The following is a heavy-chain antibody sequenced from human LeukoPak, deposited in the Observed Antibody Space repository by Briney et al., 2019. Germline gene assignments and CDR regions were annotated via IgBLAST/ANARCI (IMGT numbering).Heavy chain of an antibody. V-gene: IGHV4-59*01. D-gene: IGHD3-3*01. CDR3: ARDLAPNYYDFWSGYQGYYYMDV. CDR2: IYYSGST. J-gene: IGHJ6*03. CDR1: GGSISRYY. Sequence: SETLSLTCTVSGGSISRYYWSWIRQPPGKGLEWIGYIYYSGSTNYNPSLKSRVTISVDKSKNQFSLKLNSVTAAVTAVYYGARDLAPNYYDFWSGYQGYYYMDVWGKGTTVTVSS.